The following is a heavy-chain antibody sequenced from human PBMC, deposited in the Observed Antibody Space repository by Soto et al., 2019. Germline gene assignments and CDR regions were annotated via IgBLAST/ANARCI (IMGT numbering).Heavy chain of an antibody. J-gene: IGHJ4*02. CDR3: ARAYYDFWSGYYTFDY. CDR2: ISSSSSTI. CDR1: GFTFSSYS. V-gene: IGHV3-48*02. D-gene: IGHD3-3*01. Sequence: EVQLVESGGGLVQPGGSLRLSCAASGFTFSSYSMNWVRQAPGKGLEWVSYISSSSSTIYYADSVKGRFTISRDNAKNSLYLQMNSLRDEDTAVYYCARAYYDFWSGYYTFDYWGQGTLVTVSS.